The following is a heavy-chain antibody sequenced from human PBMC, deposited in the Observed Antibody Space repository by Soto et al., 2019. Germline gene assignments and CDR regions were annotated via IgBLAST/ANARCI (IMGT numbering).Heavy chain of an antibody. CDR3: TTYIVEEGAVYDH. Sequence: EAQLVESGGGLVKPGGSLRLSCVASGFTFSNEWMGWVRQAPGKGLEWVGRIKSREEGGAMKYATTVKGRFSISRDDSKNTLYLQLNNLKTEDTAVYYCTTYIVEEGAVYDHWGQGTLVTVSS. J-gene: IGHJ5*02. CDR2: IKSREEGGAM. V-gene: IGHV3-15*01. D-gene: IGHD1-26*01. CDR1: GFTFSNEW.